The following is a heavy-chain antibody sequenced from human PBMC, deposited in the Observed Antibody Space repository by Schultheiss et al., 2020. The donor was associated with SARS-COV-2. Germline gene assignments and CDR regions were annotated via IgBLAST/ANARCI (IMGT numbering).Heavy chain of an antibody. V-gene: IGHV4-30-4*02. Sequence: SETLSLTCTVSGGSISSGDYYWSWIRQPPGKGLEWIGYIYYSGSTYYNPSLKSRVTLSVDTSKNQFSLKLSSVTPADTAVYYCARGPVEGRFYFDYWGQGTLVTVSS. CDR1: GGSISSGDYY. J-gene: IGHJ4*02. CDR3: ARGPVEGRFYFDY. CDR2: IYYSGST.